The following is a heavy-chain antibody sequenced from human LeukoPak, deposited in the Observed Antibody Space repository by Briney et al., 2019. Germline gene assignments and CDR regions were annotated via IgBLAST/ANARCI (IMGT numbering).Heavy chain of an antibody. Sequence: PGGSLRLSCAASGFTFSSYAMSWVRQAPGKGLEWVSAISGSGGSTYYADSVKGRFTISRDNSKNTLYLQMNSLRAEDTAVYYCAREPYYYDSSGYYYDIFDYWGQGTLVTVSS. D-gene: IGHD3-22*01. CDR3: AREPYYYDSSGYYYDIFDY. J-gene: IGHJ4*02. V-gene: IGHV3-23*01. CDR1: GFTFSSYA. CDR2: ISGSGGST.